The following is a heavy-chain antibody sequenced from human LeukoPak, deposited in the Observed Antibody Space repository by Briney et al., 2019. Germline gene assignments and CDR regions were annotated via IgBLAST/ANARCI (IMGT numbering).Heavy chain of an antibody. D-gene: IGHD2-15*01. CDR2: IYYSGST. CDR1: GGSISSYY. Sequence: SETLSLTCTVSGGSISSYYWSWIRQPPGKGLEWIGYIYYSGSTNYNPSLKRRVTISVDTSKNQFSLKLSSVTAADTAVYYCARGRGCSGGSCYSNWFDPWGQGTLVTVSS. CDR3: ARGRGCSGGSCYSNWFDP. V-gene: IGHV4-59*01. J-gene: IGHJ5*02.